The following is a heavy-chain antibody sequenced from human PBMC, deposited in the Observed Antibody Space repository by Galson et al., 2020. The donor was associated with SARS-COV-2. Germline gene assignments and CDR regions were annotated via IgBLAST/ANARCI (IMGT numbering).Heavy chain of an antibody. Sequence: ASVKVSCKASGYSFLNYGVSWVRQAPGQGLEWMGWISANSGNTNYAQKLQGRVTMTTDTSTSTAYMELRSLRSDDTAIYYCARDGPETAVIDFDNWFDNWGQGTPVTVAS. V-gene: IGHV1-18*01. CDR3: ARDGPETAVIDFDNWFDN. J-gene: IGHJ5*02. CDR1: GYSFLNYG. CDR2: ISANSGNT. D-gene: IGHD2-2*01.